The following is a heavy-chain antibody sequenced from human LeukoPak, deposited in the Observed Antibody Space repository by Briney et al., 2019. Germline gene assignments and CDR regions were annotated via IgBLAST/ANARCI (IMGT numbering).Heavy chain of an antibody. CDR1: GYSFTTYW. Sequence: GESLKTCFTSSGYSFTTYWIGWTRQMPGKGLQWMGIIDPGNSDVRYSPSFQRQVIISADKSISTAYLQWSSLKTSDIAIYYCVRPSVATPNRPWDAIAIWGQGTMVTVSS. V-gene: IGHV5-51*01. CDR3: VRPSVATPNRPWDAIAI. D-gene: IGHD1-26*01. J-gene: IGHJ3*02. CDR2: IDPGNSDV.